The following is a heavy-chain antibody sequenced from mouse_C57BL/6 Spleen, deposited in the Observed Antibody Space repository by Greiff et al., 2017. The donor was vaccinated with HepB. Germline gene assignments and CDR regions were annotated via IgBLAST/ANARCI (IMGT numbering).Heavy chain of an antibody. Sequence: QVQLQQSGPELVKPGASVKISCKASGYAFSSSWMNWVKQRPGKGLEWIGRIYPGDGDTNYNGKFKGKATLTADKSSSTAYMQLSSLTSEDSAVYFCARRGEYDVLWFAYWGQGTLFTVSA. J-gene: IGHJ3*01. CDR3: ARRGEYDVLWFAY. V-gene: IGHV1-82*01. CDR2: IYPGDGDT. CDR1: GYAFSSSW. D-gene: IGHD2-14*01.